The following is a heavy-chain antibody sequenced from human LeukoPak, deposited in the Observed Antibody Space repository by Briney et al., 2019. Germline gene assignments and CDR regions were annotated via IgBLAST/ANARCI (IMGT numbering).Heavy chain of an antibody. CDR3: ARLDCSSTSCYDY. D-gene: IGHD2-2*01. J-gene: IGHJ4*02. CDR2: INPGGGST. V-gene: IGHV1-46*01. CDR1: GYSFTTYY. Sequence: ASVKVSCKPSGYSFTTYYMHWVRQAPREGLQWMGVINPGGGSTTYAQNFQGRVTMTSDTSTSTVYMELSTLRSEDTAVYYCARLDCSSTSCYDYWGQGTLVTVSS.